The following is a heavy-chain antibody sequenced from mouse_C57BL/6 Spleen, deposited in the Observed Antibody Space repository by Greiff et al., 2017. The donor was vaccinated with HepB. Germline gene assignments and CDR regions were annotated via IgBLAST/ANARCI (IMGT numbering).Heavy chain of an antibody. V-gene: IGHV14-3*01. D-gene: IGHD1-1*01. J-gene: IGHJ2*01. Sequence: VQLKQSVAELVRPGASVKLSCTASGFNIKNTYMHWVKQRPEQGLEWIGRIDPANGNTKYAPKFQGKATITADTSSNTAYLQLSSLTSEDTAIYYCARLDYYGSSPYYFDYWGQGTTLTVSS. CDR3: ARLDYYGSSPYYFDY. CDR2: IDPANGNT. CDR1: GFNIKNTY.